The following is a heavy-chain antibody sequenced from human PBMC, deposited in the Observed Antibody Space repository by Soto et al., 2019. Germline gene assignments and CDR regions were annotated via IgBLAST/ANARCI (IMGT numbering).Heavy chain of an antibody. J-gene: IGHJ5*02. D-gene: IGHD6-13*01. V-gene: IGHV3-21*01. Sequence: GGSLRLSCAASGFTFRSFTINWVRQAPGKGLEWVSTISSNSAYIYYTDALRGRFTISRDNAKNSLHLQMNSLRAEDTAVYYCTRDASRHSSARGWSDPGGPGTLVTVSS. CDR1: GFTFRSFT. CDR2: ISSNSAYI. CDR3: TRDASRHSSARGWSDP.